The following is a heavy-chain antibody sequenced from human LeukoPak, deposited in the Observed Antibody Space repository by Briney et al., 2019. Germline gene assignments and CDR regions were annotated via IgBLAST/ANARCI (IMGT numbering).Heavy chain of an antibody. Sequence: GASVKVSCKASGYTFTGYYMHWVRQAPGQGLEWMGWINPNSGGTNYAQKFQGRVTMTRDTSISTAYMELSRLRSDDTAVYYCARDVAFMGDTDNWFDPWGQGTLVTVSS. CDR1: GYTFTGYY. D-gene: IGHD1-26*01. CDR3: ARDVAFMGDTDNWFDP. J-gene: IGHJ5*02. CDR2: INPNSGGT. V-gene: IGHV1-2*02.